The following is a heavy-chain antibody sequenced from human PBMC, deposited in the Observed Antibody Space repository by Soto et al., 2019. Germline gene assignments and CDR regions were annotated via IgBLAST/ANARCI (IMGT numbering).Heavy chain of an antibody. D-gene: IGHD2-8*01. CDR3: ARAYGVWAFDF. V-gene: IGHV4-31*03. J-gene: IGHJ3*01. CDR1: GGSISSGGYY. CDR2: IYYSGRT. Sequence: QVQLQEPGPGLVKPSQTLSLTCTVSGGSISSGGYYWSWIRQHPGKGLEWIGYIYYSGRTYYHPSLKIRITISVDTSKNQFSLELSSVTAADTAVYYCARAYGVWAFDFWGQGTMVTVSS.